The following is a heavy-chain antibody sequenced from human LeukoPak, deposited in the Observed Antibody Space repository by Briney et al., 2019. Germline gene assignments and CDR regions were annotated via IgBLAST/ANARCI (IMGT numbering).Heavy chain of an antibody. CDR2: INPNSGGT. V-gene: IGHV1-2*02. D-gene: IGHD3-22*01. J-gene: IGHJ4*02. CDR3: ARVSDSSGYWHTFDY. CDR1: GYTFTGCY. Sequence: ASVKVSCKASGYTFTGCYMHWVRRAPGQGLEWMGWINPNSGGTNYAQKFQGRVTMTRDTSISTAYMELSRLRSDDTAVYYCARVSDSSGYWHTFDYWGQGTLVTVSS.